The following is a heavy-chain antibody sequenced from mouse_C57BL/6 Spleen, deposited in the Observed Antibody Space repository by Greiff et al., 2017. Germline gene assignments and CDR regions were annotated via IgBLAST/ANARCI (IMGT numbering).Heavy chain of an antibody. V-gene: IGHV1-80*01. Sequence: VQLQQSGAELVKPGASVKISCKASGYAFSSYWMNWVKQRPGKGLEWIGQIYPGDGDTNYNGKFKGKATLTADKSSSTAYMQLSSLTSEDSAVYCWAREYDYDFYFDYWGQGTTLTVSS. J-gene: IGHJ2*01. CDR1: GYAFSSYW. CDR2: IYPGDGDT. D-gene: IGHD2-4*01. CDR3: AREYDYDFYFDY.